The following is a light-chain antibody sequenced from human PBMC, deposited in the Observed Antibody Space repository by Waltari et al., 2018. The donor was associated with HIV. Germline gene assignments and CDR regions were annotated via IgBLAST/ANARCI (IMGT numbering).Light chain of an antibody. Sequence: QSVLTQPPSASGTPGQRVTISCSGRRSNIGSNAVTWYQQLPGTAPKLLLYNSNQRPSGVPDRFSGAKSGTSASLAISGLQSEDEGAYYCAAWDDGLNALFGGGTKLTV. V-gene: IGLV1-44*01. CDR1: RSNIGSNA. CDR2: NSN. J-gene: IGLJ2*01. CDR3: AAWDDGLNAL.